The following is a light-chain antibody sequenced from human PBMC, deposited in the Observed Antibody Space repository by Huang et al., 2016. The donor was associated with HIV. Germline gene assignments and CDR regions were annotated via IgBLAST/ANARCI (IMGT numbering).Light chain of an antibody. J-gene: IGKJ1*01. V-gene: IGKV1-8*01. CDR2: GAV. CDR3: QQYYNFPRT. CDR1: QSISTY. Sequence: AIRMTHSPSSVSASIGDKVTITCRARQSISTYLAWYQQKPGKAPKLLIYGAVPLHSGVPPRFSASGSGTNFTLTISCLQSEDFATYYCQQYYNFPRTFGQGTKVEIK.